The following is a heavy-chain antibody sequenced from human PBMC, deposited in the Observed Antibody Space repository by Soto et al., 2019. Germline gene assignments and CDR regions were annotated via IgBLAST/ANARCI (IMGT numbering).Heavy chain of an antibody. J-gene: IGHJ6*02. D-gene: IGHD6-25*01. CDR3: ATSVGIAPTSEDGMDV. CDR2: IIPILTTP. Sequence: QGQLVQYGAEVKKTGSSVKVSCKASGGTFSIYGFSWVRQAPGQGPEWIGGIIPILTTPNYAQKFQGRVTIVVDESTSTVYMELSSLKFEDTALYYWATSVGIAPTSEDGMDVWGQGTSVTVSS. CDR1: GGTFSIYG. V-gene: IGHV1-69*01.